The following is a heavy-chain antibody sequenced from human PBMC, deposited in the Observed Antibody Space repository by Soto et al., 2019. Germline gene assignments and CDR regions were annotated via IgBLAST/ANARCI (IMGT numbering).Heavy chain of an antibody. D-gene: IGHD2-8*01. CDR1: RFTFRSYA. Sequence: SLRSSWAASRFTFRSYAMPWVRQAPGNGLERVAIISYDGSNKYYADSVKGRFTISRDNSKNTLYLQMNSLRAEDTAVYYCARGEDLSCNKGVCTSPGEYYFDYWGQGTLVTVSS. CDR2: ISYDGSNK. J-gene: IGHJ4*02. CDR3: ARGEDLSCNKGVCTSPGEYYFDY. V-gene: IGHV3-30-3*01.